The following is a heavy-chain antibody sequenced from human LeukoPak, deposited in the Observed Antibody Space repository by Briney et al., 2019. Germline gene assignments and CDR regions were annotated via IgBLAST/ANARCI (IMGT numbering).Heavy chain of an antibody. CDR1: GFTFDDYG. CDR2: INWNGGNT. J-gene: IGHJ4*02. CDR3: ARLPGGVVIDAGLY. V-gene: IGHV3-20*04. D-gene: IGHD2-21*01. Sequence: GGSLRLSCAASGFTFDDYGMTWVRQAPGKGLEWVSGINWNGGNTGYADSVKGRFTISRDNAQNSLYLQMNSLRAEDTAMYYCARLPGGVVIDAGLYWGQGTLVTVSS.